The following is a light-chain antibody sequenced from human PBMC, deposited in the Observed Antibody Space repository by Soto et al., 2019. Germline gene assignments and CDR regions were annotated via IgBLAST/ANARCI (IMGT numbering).Light chain of an antibody. CDR2: GAS. V-gene: IGKV3-20*01. CDR1: QSISSY. Sequence: EIVLIQSPATLSLSPGERATLSCRASQSISSYFAWYQQKPGQAPRLLIYGASSRATGIPDRFSGSGSGTDFTLTISRLEPEDFAVYYCQQYGSSLTFGQGTLLEI. CDR3: QQYGSSLT. J-gene: IGKJ5*01.